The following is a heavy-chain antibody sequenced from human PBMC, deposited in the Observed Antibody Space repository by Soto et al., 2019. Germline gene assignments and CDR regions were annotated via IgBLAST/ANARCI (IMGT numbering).Heavy chain of an antibody. V-gene: IGHV4-30-4*08. D-gene: IGHD5-12*01. CDR2: IYYSGST. Sequence: SETLSLTCTVSGGSVSSGNNYWSWIRQPPQKGLEWIGHIYYSGSTYYNPSLKSRVTVSVDTSKNQFSLKLSSVTAADTAVYYCARYSGYDFDFDYWGQGTLVTVSS. CDR3: ARYSGYDFDFDY. J-gene: IGHJ4*02. CDR1: GGSVSSGNNY.